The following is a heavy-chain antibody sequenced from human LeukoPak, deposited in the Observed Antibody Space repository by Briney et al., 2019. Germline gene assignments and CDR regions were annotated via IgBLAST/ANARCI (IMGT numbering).Heavy chain of an antibody. CDR2: IYYSGST. V-gene: IGHV4-59*01. J-gene: IGHJ6*03. CDR1: GGSISSYY. CDR3: ARVGRIAARLDYYYYMDV. D-gene: IGHD6-6*01. Sequence: PSETLSLTCTVSGGSISSYYWSWIRQPPGKGLEWIGYIYYSGSTNYNPSLKSRVTISVDTSKNQFSLKLSSVTAADTAVYYCARVGRIAARLDYYYYMDVWGKGTTVTVSS.